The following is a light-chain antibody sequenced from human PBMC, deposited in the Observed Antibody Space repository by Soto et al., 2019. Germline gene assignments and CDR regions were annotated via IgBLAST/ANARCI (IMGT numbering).Light chain of an antibody. CDR1: QSVSNDF. CDR3: QQYGSSPPRT. CDR2: GAS. V-gene: IGKV3-20*01. J-gene: IGKJ1*01. Sequence: EIVLTQSPGILSLSPGERATLSCRASQSVSNDFLAWYQQKPGQAPRFLIYGASTRATDVPDRFSGSGSGADFTLSISRLEPEDFAVYYCQQYGSSPPRTFGQGTKVEMK.